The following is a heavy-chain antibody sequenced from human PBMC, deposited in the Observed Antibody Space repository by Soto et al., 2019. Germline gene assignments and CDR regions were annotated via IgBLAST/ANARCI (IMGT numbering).Heavy chain of an antibody. CDR3: ARARVKGLHYYYGMDV. J-gene: IGHJ6*02. CDR1: GGTFSSYA. D-gene: IGHD5-12*01. Sequence: GASVKVSCKASGGTFSSYAISWVRQAPGQGLEWMGGIIPIFGTANYAQKFQGRVTITADESTSTAYMELSSLRSEDTAVYYCARARVKGLHYYYGMDVWGQGTTVTVSS. CDR2: IIPIFGTA. V-gene: IGHV1-69*13.